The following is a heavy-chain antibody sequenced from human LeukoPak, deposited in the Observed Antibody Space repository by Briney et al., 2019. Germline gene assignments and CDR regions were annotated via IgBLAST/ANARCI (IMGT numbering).Heavy chain of an antibody. CDR3: AKRSGYTTGWFFDF. V-gene: IGHV3-9*01. D-gene: IGHD6-19*01. Sequence: GRSLRLSCAASGFTFDDYAMHWVRQAPGKGLEWVSGISWNSGSIGYADSVKGRFTISRDNAKNSLYLQMNSLRAEDTALFYCAKRSGYTTGWFFDFWGQGTLVTVSS. CDR1: GFTFDDYA. J-gene: IGHJ4*02. CDR2: ISWNSGSI.